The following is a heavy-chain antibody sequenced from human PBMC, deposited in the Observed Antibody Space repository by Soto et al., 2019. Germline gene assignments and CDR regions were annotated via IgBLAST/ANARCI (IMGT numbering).Heavy chain of an antibody. J-gene: IGHJ4*02. CDR3: TTLYGSGT. Sequence: EVQLVESGGGLVQTGGSLKLSCVASGFTFSGSPMHWVRQASGKGLEWVGRIRTEANSYATAYAASVEGRFTISRDDSKNTAYLQMNSLKIEDTAVYYCTTLYGSGTWGQGTLVTVSS. CDR2: IRTEANSYAT. V-gene: IGHV3-73*02. CDR1: GFTFSGSP. D-gene: IGHD3-10*01.